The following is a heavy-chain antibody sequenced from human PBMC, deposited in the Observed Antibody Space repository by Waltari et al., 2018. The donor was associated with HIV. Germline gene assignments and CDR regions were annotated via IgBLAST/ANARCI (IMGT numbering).Heavy chain of an antibody. V-gene: IGHV3-23*01. D-gene: IGHD7-27*01. J-gene: IGHJ6*02. CDR2: ISGSGSGT. Sequence: EVQLLESGGGLVQPGGSLRLSCTASGFMFRSYGLNWVRQAPGKGLEWVATISGSGSGTYYADSVKGRFTVSRDNSNNMLHLQMDGLRVEDTAVYYCARDHPGDYYTYHGLDFWGQGATVTVSS. CDR1: GFMFRSYG. CDR3: ARDHPGDYYTYHGLDF.